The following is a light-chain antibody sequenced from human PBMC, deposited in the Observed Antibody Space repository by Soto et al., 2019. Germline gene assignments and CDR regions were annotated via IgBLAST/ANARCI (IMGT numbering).Light chain of an antibody. J-gene: IGLJ1*01. Sequence: QSALTQPPSASGSPGQSVAISCTGTSSDVGGYNLVSWYQQHTAKAPKLLIYEGTQRPSGVSSRFSGSKSGNTASLTISGLQAEDEADYCCCSYASSSSYVFGTGTKVTVL. CDR3: CSYASSSSYV. CDR1: SSDVGGYNL. CDR2: EGT. V-gene: IGLV2-23*01.